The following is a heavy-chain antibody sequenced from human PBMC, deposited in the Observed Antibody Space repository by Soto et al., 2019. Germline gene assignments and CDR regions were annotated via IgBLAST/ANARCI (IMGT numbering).Heavy chain of an antibody. CDR2: IKQDGSKE. CDR3: ARPRGYDTLTGYPYYFDY. D-gene: IGHD3-9*01. J-gene: IGHJ4*02. Sequence: GGSLRLSCAASGFTFSSYWMSWVRQAPGKGLEWVANIKQDGSKEYYVDSVKGRFTISRDNAKNSLYLQMDSLRAEDTAAYYCARPRGYDTLTGYPYYFDYWGQSTLVTVSS. CDR1: GFTFSSYW. V-gene: IGHV3-7*01.